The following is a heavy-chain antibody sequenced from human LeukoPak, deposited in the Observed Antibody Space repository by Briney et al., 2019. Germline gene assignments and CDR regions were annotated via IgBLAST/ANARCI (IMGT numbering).Heavy chain of an antibody. V-gene: IGHV4-59*01. Sequence: SETLSLTCAVSGGSITNYYWSWIRQPPGKGLEWIGYIYYSGSTNYNPSLKRRVTISIDTSKNQFSLKLSSVTAADTAVYYCARVGGIMDVWGQGTTVTVSS. CDR3: ARVGGIMDV. CDR2: IYYSGST. CDR1: GGSITNYY. J-gene: IGHJ6*02.